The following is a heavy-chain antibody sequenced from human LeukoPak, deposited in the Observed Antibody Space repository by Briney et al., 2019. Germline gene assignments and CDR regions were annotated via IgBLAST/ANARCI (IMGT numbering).Heavy chain of an antibody. CDR1: RFTFSSYW. J-gene: IGHJ4*02. Sequence: GGSLRLSCAASRFTFSSYWMSWVRQAPGKGLEWVANIKQDGSEKYYVDSVKGRFTISRDNAKNSLYLQMNSLRAEDTAVYYCASNGATVVTPLRYWGQGTLVTVSS. D-gene: IGHD4-23*01. CDR3: ASNGATVVTPLRY. CDR2: IKQDGSEK. V-gene: IGHV3-7*01.